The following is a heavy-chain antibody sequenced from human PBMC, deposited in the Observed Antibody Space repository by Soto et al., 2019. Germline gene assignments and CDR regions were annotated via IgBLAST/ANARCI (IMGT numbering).Heavy chain of an antibody. CDR1: LFTFSNYV. J-gene: IGHJ4*01. Sequence: QPGGSLRLSCVDSLFTFSNYVMSWVRQAPGKGLEWVSTISETGRSTYYADSVKGRFTISRDNAKNTLYLEMSSLRAEDTAVYYCARDAGGPYDHWGPGILVTVSS. V-gene: IGHV3-23*01. CDR3: ARDAGGPYDH. D-gene: IGHD2-15*01. CDR2: ISETGRST.